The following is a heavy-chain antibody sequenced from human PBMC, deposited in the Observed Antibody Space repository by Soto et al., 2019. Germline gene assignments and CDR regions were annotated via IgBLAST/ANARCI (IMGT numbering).Heavy chain of an antibody. Sequence: GGSLRLSCAAYGFTFSRYGMHWFRQATGKGLEWVSAIDTAGDTYYAGSVKGRFTISRENAKNSLYLQMNSLRVGDTAVYYCARSIVESGTERFMVVCGPGTTVTVSS. J-gene: IGHJ6*02. V-gene: IGHV3-13*01. CDR1: GFTFSRYG. CDR3: ARSIVESGTERFMVV. CDR2: IDTAGDT. D-gene: IGHD6-13*01.